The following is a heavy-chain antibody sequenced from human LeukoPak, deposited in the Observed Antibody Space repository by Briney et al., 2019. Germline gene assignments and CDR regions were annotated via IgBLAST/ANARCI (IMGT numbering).Heavy chain of an antibody. V-gene: IGHV3-48*01. CDR3: ARDRTYYDFWSGYPFDP. Sequence: PGGSLRLSCAASGFTFSSYSMNWVRQAPGKGLEWVSYISSSSSTIYYADSVKGRFTISRDNAKNSLYLQMNSLRAEDTAAYYCARDRTYYDFWSGYPFDPWGQGTLVTVSS. CDR1: GFTFSSYS. J-gene: IGHJ5*02. CDR2: ISSSSSTI. D-gene: IGHD3-3*01.